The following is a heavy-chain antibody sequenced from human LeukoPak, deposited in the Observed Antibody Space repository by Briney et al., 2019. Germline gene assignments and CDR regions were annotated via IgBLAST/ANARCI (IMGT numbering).Heavy chain of an antibody. Sequence: SQTLSLTCAISGDSVSSDSAAWSWIRQSPSRGLEWLGRTYYRSKWYNEYAMSVKSRISINPDTSKNQFSLQLNSVTPEDTAVYFCARGIHSFYSDCWGQGTLVTVSS. V-gene: IGHV6-1*01. D-gene: IGHD2-15*01. J-gene: IGHJ4*02. CDR3: ARGIHSFYSDC. CDR1: GDSVSSDSAA. CDR2: TYYRSKWYN.